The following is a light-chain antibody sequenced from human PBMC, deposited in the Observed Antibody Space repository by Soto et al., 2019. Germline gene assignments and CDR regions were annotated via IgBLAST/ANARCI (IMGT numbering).Light chain of an antibody. J-gene: IGKJ1*01. Sequence: EVVMTQSPATLSVSPGERATLSCRASQSVSNNYLAWYQQNPGQAPRLLIYGASNRATGIPDRFSGSGSGTDFTLTISRLEPEDFAVYYCQQYGSSGTFGQGTKVDIK. V-gene: IGKV3-20*01. CDR3: QQYGSSGT. CDR2: GAS. CDR1: QSVSNNY.